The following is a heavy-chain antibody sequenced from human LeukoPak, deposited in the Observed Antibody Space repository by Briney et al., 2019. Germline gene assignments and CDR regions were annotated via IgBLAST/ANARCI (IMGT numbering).Heavy chain of an antibody. Sequence: SETLSLTCTVSGGSISSSSYYWGWIRQPPGKGLEWIGYIDYSGSTNYNPSLKSRVTISLDTSKNQFSLKLSSVTAADTAVYYCARGDYENNWFDPWGQGTLVTVSS. J-gene: IGHJ5*02. CDR3: ARGDYENNWFDP. V-gene: IGHV4-61*05. CDR1: GGSISSSSYY. CDR2: IDYSGST. D-gene: IGHD4-17*01.